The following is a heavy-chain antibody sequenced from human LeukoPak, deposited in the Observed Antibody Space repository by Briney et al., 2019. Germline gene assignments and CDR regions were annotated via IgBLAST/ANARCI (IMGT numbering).Heavy chain of an antibody. CDR3: ARQVLTQWLVRLSNYFDD. V-gene: IGHV4-39*01. CDR2: IYYSGST. J-gene: IGHJ4*02. Sequence: SETLSLTCTVSGGSIISSSYYWGWIRQPPGKGLEWIGSIYYSGSTYYNPSLKSRVTISVATSKNQFSLKLSSVTAADTAVYYCARQVLTQWLVRLSNYFDDWGQGTLVTVSS. CDR1: GGSIISSSYY. D-gene: IGHD6-19*01.